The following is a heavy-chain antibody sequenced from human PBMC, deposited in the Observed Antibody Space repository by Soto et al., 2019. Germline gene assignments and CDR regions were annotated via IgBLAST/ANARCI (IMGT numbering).Heavy chain of an antibody. Sequence: GGSLRLSCAASGFTVSSNYMSWVRQAPGKGLEWVSVIYSGGSTYYADSVKGRFTISRDNSKNTLYLQMNSLRAEDTAVYYCALGGFLEWLTLDYWGQEPWSPSPQ. CDR3: ALGGFLEWLTLDY. D-gene: IGHD3-3*01. J-gene: IGHJ4*01. CDR2: IYSGGST. CDR1: GFTVSSNY. V-gene: IGHV3-66*01.